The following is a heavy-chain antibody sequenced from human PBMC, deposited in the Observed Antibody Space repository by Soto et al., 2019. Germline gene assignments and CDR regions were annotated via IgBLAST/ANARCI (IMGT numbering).Heavy chain of an antibody. D-gene: IGHD2-2*01. Sequence: SETLSLTCTVSGGSISGHSWTWIRQPPGKGLEWIGYIYKTGNTNYNPSLKSRVTISVDTSKSQLSLKLTSVTAADTAVYYCARGKPNCSGTSCYFDYWGQGALVTVSS. CDR1: GGSISGHS. CDR2: IYKTGNT. J-gene: IGHJ4*02. CDR3: ARGKPNCSGTSCYFDY. V-gene: IGHV4-59*11.